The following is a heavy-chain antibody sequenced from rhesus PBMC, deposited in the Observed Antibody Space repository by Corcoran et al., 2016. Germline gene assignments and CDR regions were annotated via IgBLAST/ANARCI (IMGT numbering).Heavy chain of an antibody. Sequence: QVQLQESGPGLVKPSETLSLTCAVSGGSVSSSNWWSWIRQPPGKGLEWIGYISGSSGSTYYNPSLKSRGTISTDTSKNQFSLNLSSVTAADTAVYYCARGWNGCDYWGQGVLVTVSS. CDR1: GGSVSSSNW. J-gene: IGHJ4*01. V-gene: IGHV4-65*01. D-gene: IGHD1-32*01. CDR3: ARGWNGCDY. CDR2: ISGSSGST.